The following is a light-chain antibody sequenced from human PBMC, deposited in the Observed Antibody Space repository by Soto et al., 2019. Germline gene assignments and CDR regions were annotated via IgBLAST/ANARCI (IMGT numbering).Light chain of an antibody. CDR1: SSDVGSYNL. J-gene: IGLJ1*01. CDR3: CSYAGSGTPYV. CDR2: EGS. Sequence: QSALTQPASVSGSPGQSITISCTGTSSDVGSYNLVSWYQQHPGKAPKLMIYEGSKRPSGVSDRFSGSKSGNTASLTISGLQAEDEADYYCCSYAGSGTPYVFGNGTKV. V-gene: IGLV2-23*01.